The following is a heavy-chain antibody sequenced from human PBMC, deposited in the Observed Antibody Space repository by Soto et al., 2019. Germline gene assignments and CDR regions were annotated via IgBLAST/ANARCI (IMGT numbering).Heavy chain of an antibody. CDR1: GGTFSSYA. J-gene: IGHJ6*02. CDR3: AGFLSGSFDDYYCMDV. CDR2: IIPIFGTA. D-gene: IGHD3-9*01. V-gene: IGHV1-69*12. Sequence: QVQLVQSGAEVKKPGSSVKVSCKASGGTFSSYAISWVRQAPGQGLEWMGGIIPIFGTANYAQKSQSSITMTANDSPTTAYIQLSSPKSDDTAAHSSAGFLSGSFDDYYCMDVAGHGTKV.